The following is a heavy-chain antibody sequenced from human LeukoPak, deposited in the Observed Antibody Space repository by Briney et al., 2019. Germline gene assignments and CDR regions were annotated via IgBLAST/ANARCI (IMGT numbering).Heavy chain of an antibody. CDR2: INAGNGNT. V-gene: IGHV1-3*01. CDR3: ARAERITMVRGQELDY. J-gene: IGHJ4*02. Sequence: GASVKVSCKASGYTFTSYAMHWVRQAPGQRLEWMGWINAGNGNTKYSQKFQGRVTITRDTSASTAYMELSSLRSGDTAVYYCARAERITMVRGQELDYWGQGTLVTVSS. D-gene: IGHD3-10*01. CDR1: GYTFTSYA.